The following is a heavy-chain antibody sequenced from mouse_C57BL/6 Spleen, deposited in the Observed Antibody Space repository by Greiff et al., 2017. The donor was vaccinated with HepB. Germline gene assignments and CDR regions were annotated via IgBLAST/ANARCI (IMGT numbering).Heavy chain of an antibody. Sequence: DVKLQESGAELVKPGASVKLSCTASGFNIKDYYMHWVKQRTEQGLEWIGRIDPEDGETKYAPKFQGKATITADTSSNTAYLQLSSLTSEDTAVYYCAIGRGDAWFAYWGQGTLVAVSA. CDR2: IDPEDGET. CDR3: AIGRGDAWFAY. D-gene: IGHD4-1*01. CDR1: GFNIKDYY. V-gene: IGHV14-2*01. J-gene: IGHJ3*01.